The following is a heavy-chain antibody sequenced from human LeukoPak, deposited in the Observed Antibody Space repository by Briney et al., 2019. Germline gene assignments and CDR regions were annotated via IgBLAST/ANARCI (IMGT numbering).Heavy chain of an antibody. CDR1: GFTFSTYS. Sequence: GGSLRLSCAAPGFTFSTYSMNWVRQAPGKGLEWVSSISSSSSYIYYADSVKGRFTISRDNAKNSLYLQMNSLRAEDTAVYYCARGVVPAARAYYYYYMDVWGKGTTVTVSS. J-gene: IGHJ6*03. CDR3: ARGVVPAARAYYYYYMDV. V-gene: IGHV3-21*01. CDR2: ISSSSSYI. D-gene: IGHD2-2*01.